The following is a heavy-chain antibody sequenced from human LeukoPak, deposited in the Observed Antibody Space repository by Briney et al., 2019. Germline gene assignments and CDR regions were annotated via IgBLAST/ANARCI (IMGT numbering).Heavy chain of an antibody. Sequence: SETLSLTCTVSGGSISIYYWSWIRQPPGKGLEWIGYIYYSGSTNYNPSLKSRVTISVDTSKNQFSLKLSSVTAADTAVYYCARARRIAARPSWFDPWGQGTLVTVSS. V-gene: IGHV4-59*01. CDR2: IYYSGST. CDR1: GGSISIYY. CDR3: ARARRIAARPSWFDP. J-gene: IGHJ5*02. D-gene: IGHD6-6*01.